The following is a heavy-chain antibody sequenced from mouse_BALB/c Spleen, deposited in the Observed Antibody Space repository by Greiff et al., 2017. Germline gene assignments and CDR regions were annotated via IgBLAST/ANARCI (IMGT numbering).Heavy chain of an antibody. CDR1: GFTFSSFG. D-gene: IGHD1-1*01. V-gene: IGHV5-17*02. Sequence: EVQGVESGGGLVQPGGSRKLSCAASGFTFSSFGMHWVRQAPEKGLEWVAYISSGSSTIYYADTVKGRFTISRDNPKNTLFLQMTSLRSEDTAMYYCARSEYYGSSWYFDVWGAGTTVTVSS. CDR2: ISSGSSTI. CDR3: ARSEYYGSSWYFDV. J-gene: IGHJ1*01.